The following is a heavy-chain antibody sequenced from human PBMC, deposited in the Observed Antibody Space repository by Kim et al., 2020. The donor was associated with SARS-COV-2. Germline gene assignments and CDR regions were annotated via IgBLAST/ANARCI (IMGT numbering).Heavy chain of an antibody. CDR3: VIIRGYTSGSFDY. CDR2: VSGNGEKT. J-gene: IGHJ4*02. Sequence: GGSLRLSCSASGLTFSHYTFHWVRQATGKGLEFVSAVSGNGEKTYYADSVRGRFTVSRDNSKNTVYLQMNTLRDEDSFVYYCVIIRGYTSGSFDYWGQG. D-gene: IGHD3-22*01. CDR1: GLTFSHYT. V-gene: IGHV3-64D*06.